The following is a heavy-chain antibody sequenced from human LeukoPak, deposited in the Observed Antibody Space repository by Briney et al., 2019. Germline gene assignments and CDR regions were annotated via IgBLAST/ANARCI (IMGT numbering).Heavy chain of an antibody. Sequence: PGGSLRLSCAASGFTFATYAMSWVRQAPGKGLEWVSDISYSGSTYYADSVKARFTISRDNSKNTLYLQMSSLRDEDTAIYYCAKSLYIGSRQVFDYWGQGTPLTVSS. CDR1: GFTFATYA. CDR3: AKSLYIGSRQVFDY. CDR2: ISYSGST. V-gene: IGHV3-23*01. J-gene: IGHJ4*02. D-gene: IGHD1-26*01.